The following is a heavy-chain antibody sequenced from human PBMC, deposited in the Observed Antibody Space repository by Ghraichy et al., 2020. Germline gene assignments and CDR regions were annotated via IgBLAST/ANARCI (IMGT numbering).Heavy chain of an antibody. CDR1: GGSISSYP. CDR3: ARGHYGDHDDAFDI. CDR2: IYNSGST. J-gene: IGHJ3*02. D-gene: IGHD4-17*01. Sequence: SETLSLICTVSGGSISSYPWSWIRQPPGKGLEWIAYIYNSGSTNYNPSLKSRVTISVDTSKNQFSLKLRYVTAADTAVYYCARGHYGDHDDAFDIWGQGTMVTVSS. V-gene: IGHV4-59*01.